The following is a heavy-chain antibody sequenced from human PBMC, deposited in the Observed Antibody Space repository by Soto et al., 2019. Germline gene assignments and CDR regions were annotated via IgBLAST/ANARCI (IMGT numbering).Heavy chain of an antibody. D-gene: IGHD3-10*01. Sequence: QVQLVESGGGVVQPGRSLRLSCAASGFTFSSYGMHWVRQAPGKGLEWVAVISYDGSNKYYADSVKGRFTISRDNSKNTLYLQMNRLRAEDTAVYYGAKGLEVGESWASMDVRGQGTTVTVSS. CDR2: ISYDGSNK. J-gene: IGHJ6*02. CDR1: GFTFSSYG. V-gene: IGHV3-30*18. CDR3: AKGLEVGESWASMDV.